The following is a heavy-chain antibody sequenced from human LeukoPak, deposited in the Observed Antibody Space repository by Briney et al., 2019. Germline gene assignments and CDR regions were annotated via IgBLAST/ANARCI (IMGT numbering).Heavy chain of an antibody. CDR3: ARILTTVTTISYTSRAFDI. J-gene: IGHJ3*02. Sequence: NPGGSLRLSCAASGFTLSSYEMNWVRQSPGKGLEWVSSITRTSSYIYYADSMKGRFTVSRDNAKNSLYLQMNSLRADDTPVYYCARILTTVTTISYTSRAFDIWGRGTIVTVSS. CDR2: ITRTSSYI. D-gene: IGHD4-17*01. CDR1: GFTLSSYE. V-gene: IGHV3-21*01.